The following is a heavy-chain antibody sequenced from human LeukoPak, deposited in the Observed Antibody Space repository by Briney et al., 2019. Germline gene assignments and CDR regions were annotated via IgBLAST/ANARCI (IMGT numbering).Heavy chain of an antibody. V-gene: IGHV4-39*07. CDR2: IYYSGST. D-gene: IGHD4-23*01. CDR1: GGSISSSSYY. CDR3: ASETTVVTRPDY. J-gene: IGHJ4*02. Sequence: PSETPSLTCTVSGGSISSSSYYWGWIRQPPGKGLEWIGSIYYSGSTYYNPSLKSRVTISVDTSKTQFSLNLSSVTAADTAVYYCASETTVVTRPDYWGQGTLVTVSS.